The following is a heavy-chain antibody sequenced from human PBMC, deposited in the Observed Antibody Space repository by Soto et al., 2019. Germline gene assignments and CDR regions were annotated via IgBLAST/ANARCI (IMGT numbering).Heavy chain of an antibody. Sequence: PSETLSLTCTVSGGSISSYYWSWIRQPPGKGLEWIGYIYYSGSTNYNPSLKSRVTISVDTSKNQFSLKLSSVTAADTAVYYCARGDGSGSYRWVLQYYYMDVWGKGTKVTVSS. V-gene: IGHV4-59*01. CDR2: IYYSGST. CDR3: ARGDGSGSYRWVLQYYYMDV. CDR1: GGSISSYY. J-gene: IGHJ6*03. D-gene: IGHD3-16*02.